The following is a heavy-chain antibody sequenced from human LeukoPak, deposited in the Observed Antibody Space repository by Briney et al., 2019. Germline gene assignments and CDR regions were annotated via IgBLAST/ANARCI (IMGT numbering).Heavy chain of an antibody. D-gene: IGHD4-17*01. V-gene: IGHV4-39*07. J-gene: IGHJ5*02. CDR3: AIRRGANGDYVWFDP. CDR1: GGSIARSSYY. CDR2: FYYGGST. Sequence: PSETLSLTCTVSGGSIARSSYYWAWVRQPPGKGLEWIGSFYYGGSTYYNPSLKSRVTISVDTSKNQSSLKLSSVTAADTAVYYCAIRRGANGDYVWFDPWGQGTLVTVSS.